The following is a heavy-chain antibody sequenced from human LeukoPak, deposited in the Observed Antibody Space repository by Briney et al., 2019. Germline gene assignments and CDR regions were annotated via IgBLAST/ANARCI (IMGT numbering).Heavy chain of an antibody. CDR2: ISSSGSTI. CDR3: ARDALFMQQLVRLDAFDI. CDR1: GFTLSIYS. V-gene: IGHV3-11*01. Sequence: GGSLRLSCAASGFTLSIYSMSWIRQAPGKGLEWVSYISSSGSTIYYADSVKGRFTISRDNAKNSLYLQMNSLRAEDTAVYYCARDALFMQQLVRLDAFDIWGQGTMVTVSS. J-gene: IGHJ3*02. D-gene: IGHD6-13*01.